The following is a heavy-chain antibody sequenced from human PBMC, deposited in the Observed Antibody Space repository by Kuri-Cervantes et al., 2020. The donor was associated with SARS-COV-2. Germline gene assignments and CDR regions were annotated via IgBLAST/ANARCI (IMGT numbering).Heavy chain of an antibody. Sequence: GSLRLSCTVSGASISSSSYYWDWNRQPPGKGLEWIGSIYYTGSTYYNPSLKSRVTISVDTSKNQFSLKLSSVTAADTAVYYCARDPGGGSYYHFEVYFDYWGQGTLVTVSS. J-gene: IGHJ4*02. V-gene: IGHV4-39*07. CDR3: ARDPGGGSYYHFEVYFDY. D-gene: IGHD1-26*01. CDR1: GASISSSSYY. CDR2: IYYTGST.